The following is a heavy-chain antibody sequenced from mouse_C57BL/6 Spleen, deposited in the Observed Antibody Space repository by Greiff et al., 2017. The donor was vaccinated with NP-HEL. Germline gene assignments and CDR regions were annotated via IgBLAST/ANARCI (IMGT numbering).Heavy chain of an antibody. CDR1: GYSITSGYY. J-gene: IGHJ1*03. V-gene: IGHV3-6*01. CDR3: ARDRYDYDWYFDV. Sequence: EVKLVESGPGLVKPSQSLSLTCSVTGYSITSGYYWYWIRQFPGNKLEWMGYISYDGSNNYNPSLKNRISITRYTSKNQCFLKLKSVTTEDTATYYWARDRYDYDWYFDVGGTGTTVTVSS. CDR2: ISYDGSN. D-gene: IGHD2-4*01.